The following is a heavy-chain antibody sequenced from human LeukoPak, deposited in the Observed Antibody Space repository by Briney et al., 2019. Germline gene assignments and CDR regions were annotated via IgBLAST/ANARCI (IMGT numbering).Heavy chain of an antibody. J-gene: IGHJ4*02. CDR1: GFTFSGYA. CDR3: ARDSQDYVWGSHLRD. Sequence: GGSLRLSCAASGFTFSGYAMHWVRQAPGKGLEWVAVISYDGSNKYYADSVKGRFTISRDNSKNTLYLQMNSLRAEDTAVYYCARDSQDYVWGSHLRDWGQGTLVTVSS. V-gene: IGHV3-30-3*01. D-gene: IGHD3-16*01. CDR2: ISYDGSNK.